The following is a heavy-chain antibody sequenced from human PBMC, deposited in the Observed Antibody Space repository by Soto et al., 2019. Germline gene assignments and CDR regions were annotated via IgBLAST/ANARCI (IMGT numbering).Heavy chain of an antibody. CDR2: ISYDGSNK. CDR1: GFTFSSYG. J-gene: IGHJ6*02. V-gene: IGHV3-30*18. Sequence: GGSMRLSSAAAGFTFSSYGMHWVRQDPGKGLEWVAVISYDGSNKYYADSVKGRFTISRDNSKNTLYLQMNSLRAEDTAVYYCAKAISYYDSSGYWYYYGMDVWGQGTTVTVSS. CDR3: AKAISYYDSSGYWYYYGMDV. D-gene: IGHD3-22*01.